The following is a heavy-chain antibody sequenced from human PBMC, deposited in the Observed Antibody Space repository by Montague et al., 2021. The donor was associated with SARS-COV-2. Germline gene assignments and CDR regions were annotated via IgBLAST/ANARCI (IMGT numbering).Heavy chain of an antibody. J-gene: IGHJ6*02. V-gene: IGHV4-31*03. CDR3: ARVNVEMATMGVYYYYGMDV. CDR1: GGSISSGGYY. Sequence: TLSLTCTVSGGSISSGGYYWSWIRQHPGKGLEWIGYIYYSGSTYYNPSLKSRVTISVDTSKNQFSLKLSSVTAADTAVYYCARVNVEMATMGVYYYYGMDVWGQGTTVTVSS. D-gene: IGHD5-24*01. CDR2: IYYSGST.